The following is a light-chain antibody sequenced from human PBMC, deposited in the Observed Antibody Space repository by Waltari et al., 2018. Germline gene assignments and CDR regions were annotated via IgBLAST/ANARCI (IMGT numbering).Light chain of an antibody. CDR3: QQYNNWPLT. Sequence: MTQSPSTLSTSIGDRVTITCRASQSIGSWLAWYQQKPGQAPRLLIYGASTRATGIPARFSGSGSGTEFTLTISSLQSEDFAVYYCQQYNNWPLTFGQGTRLEIK. CDR1: QSIGSW. CDR2: GAS. J-gene: IGKJ5*01. V-gene: IGKV3-15*01.